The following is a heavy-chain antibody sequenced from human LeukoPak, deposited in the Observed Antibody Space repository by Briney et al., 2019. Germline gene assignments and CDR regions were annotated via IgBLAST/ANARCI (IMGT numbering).Heavy chain of an antibody. Sequence: GGSLRLSCAASGFIFTNYNLNWVRQAPGKGLEWISSISGGSTYIYYADSVRGRFTISRDNSKNTLYLQMNSLRAEDTAVYYCAKVPSGRYCGGGSCFFDYWGQGTLVTVSS. V-gene: IGHV3-21*04. CDR2: ISGGSTYI. CDR3: AKVPSGRYCGGGSCFFDY. J-gene: IGHJ4*02. CDR1: GFIFTNYN. D-gene: IGHD2-15*01.